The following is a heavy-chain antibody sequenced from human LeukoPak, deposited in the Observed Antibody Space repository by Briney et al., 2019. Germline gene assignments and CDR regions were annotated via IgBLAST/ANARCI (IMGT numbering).Heavy chain of an antibody. CDR1: GGTFSSYA. V-gene: IGHV1-69*05. CDR2: IIPIFGTA. Sequence: SVKVSCKASGGTFSSYAISWVRQAPGQGLEWMGRIIPIFGTANYAQKFQGRVTITTDESTSTAYMELSSLRSEDTAVYYCAREGPGDSYCGGDCYVRWFDPWGQGTLVTASS. D-gene: IGHD2-21*02. CDR3: AREGPGDSYCGGDCYVRWFDP. J-gene: IGHJ5*02.